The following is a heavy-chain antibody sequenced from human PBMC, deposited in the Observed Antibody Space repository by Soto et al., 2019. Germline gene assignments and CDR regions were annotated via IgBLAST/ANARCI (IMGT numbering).Heavy chain of an antibody. J-gene: IGHJ4*02. CDR1: GFTFSNYL. Sequence: GGSLRLSCAASGFTFSNYLMSWVRQAPGKGLEWVAYIKEDGSEKYSVDSVTGRFTISRDNAKNSLYLQMSSLRAEDTAVYYCANEEGYGWYRYWGQGTLVTVSS. V-gene: IGHV3-7*01. CDR2: IKEDGSEK. D-gene: IGHD6-19*01. CDR3: ANEEGYGWYRY.